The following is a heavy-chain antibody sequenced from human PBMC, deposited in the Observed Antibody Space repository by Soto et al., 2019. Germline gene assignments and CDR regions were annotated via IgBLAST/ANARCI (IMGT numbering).Heavy chain of an antibody. CDR2: ISGNGVTT. D-gene: IGHD3-3*01. CDR1: GFTFSSYS. CDR3: AKDPWGVGQILYYFDQ. J-gene: IGHJ4*02. Sequence: GGSLRLSCEASGFTFSSYSMSWVRQSPGKGLEWVSGISGNGVTTYYADSVKGRFSISRDNSKNTVYLQLNTLRAEDTALYYCAKDPWGVGQILYYFDQWGQGTLVTVSS. V-gene: IGHV3-23*01.